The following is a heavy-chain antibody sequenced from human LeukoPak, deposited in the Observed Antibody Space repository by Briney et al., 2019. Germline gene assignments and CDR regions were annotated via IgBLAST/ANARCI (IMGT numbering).Heavy chain of an antibody. CDR3: ARSLPGGYSSSWFDY. D-gene: IGHD6-13*01. V-gene: IGHV4-34*01. Sequence: SETLSLTCAVYGGSFSGYYWSWIRQPPGKGLEWIGEINHSGSTYYNPSLKSRVTISVDRSKNQFSLKLSSVTAADTAVYYCARSLPGGYSSSWFDYWGQGTLVTVSS. CDR2: INHSGST. J-gene: IGHJ4*02. CDR1: GGSFSGYY.